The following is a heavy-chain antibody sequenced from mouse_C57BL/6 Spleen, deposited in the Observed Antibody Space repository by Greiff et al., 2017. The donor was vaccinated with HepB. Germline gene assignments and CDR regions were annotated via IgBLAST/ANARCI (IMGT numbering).Heavy chain of an antibody. CDR3: ARRPFAY. CDR2: IYPGSGST. Sequence: QVHVKQPGAELVKPGASVKMSCKASGYTFTSYWITWVKQRPGQGLEWIGDIYPGSGSTNYNEKFKSKATLTVDTSSSTAYMQLSSLTSEDSAVYYCARRPFAYWGQGTLVTVSA. V-gene: IGHV1-55*01. J-gene: IGHJ3*01. CDR1: GYTFTSYW.